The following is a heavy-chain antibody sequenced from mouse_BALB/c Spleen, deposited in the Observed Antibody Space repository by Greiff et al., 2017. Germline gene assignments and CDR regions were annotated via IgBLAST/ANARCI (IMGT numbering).Heavy chain of an antibody. V-gene: IGHV4-2*02. CDR1: GFDFSRYW. CDR2: INPGSSTI. CDR3: ARLGITGYAMDY. J-gene: IGHJ4*01. Sequence: EVQLVESGGGLVQPGGSLNLSCAASGFDFSRYWMSWARQAPGKGQEWIGEINPGSSTINYTPSLKDKFIISRDNAKNTLYLQMSKVRSEDTALYYCARLGITGYAMDYWGQGTSVTVSS. D-gene: IGHD2-4*01.